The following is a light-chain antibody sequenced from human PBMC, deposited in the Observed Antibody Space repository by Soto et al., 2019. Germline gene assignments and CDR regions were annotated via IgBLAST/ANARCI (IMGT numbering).Light chain of an antibody. Sequence: EIVRTQSPATLSVSPGERATLSCRASQSVGSNLAWYQQRPGQAPRLLIYGASTRATGVPARFSGSGSGTEFTLTISCLQSEDFGIYFCQQYNNWPPDRTFGQGTKVEIK. J-gene: IGKJ1*01. CDR3: QQYNNWPPDRT. CDR2: GAS. CDR1: QSVGSN. V-gene: IGKV3-15*01.